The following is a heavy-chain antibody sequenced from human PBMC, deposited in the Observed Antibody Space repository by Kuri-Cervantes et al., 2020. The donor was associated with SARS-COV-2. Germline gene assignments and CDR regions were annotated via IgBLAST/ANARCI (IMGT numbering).Heavy chain of an antibody. D-gene: IGHD5-12*01. V-gene: IGHV4-59*08. CDR3: ARQLRLYSMDV. J-gene: IGHJ6*03. CDR1: GGSISSYY. CDR2: IYYSGST. Sequence: SETLSLTCTVSGGSISSYYWSWIRQPPGKGLEWIGSIYYSGSTYYNPSLKRRVTISVDTSKNQFSLKLSSVTAADTAVYYCARQLRLYSMDVWGKGTTVTVSS.